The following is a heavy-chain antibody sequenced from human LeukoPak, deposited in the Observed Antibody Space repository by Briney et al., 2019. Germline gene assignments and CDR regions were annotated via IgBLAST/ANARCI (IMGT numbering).Heavy chain of an antibody. J-gene: IGHJ6*02. Sequence: KSGGSLRLSCAASGFTFSSYSMNWVRQAPGKGLEWVSSISSSSSYIYYADSVKGRFTVSRDNAKNSLYLQMNSLRAEDTAVYYCARDPRTDIVATMGRYYGMDVWGQGTTVTVSS. D-gene: IGHD5-12*01. V-gene: IGHV3-21*01. CDR1: GFTFSSYS. CDR2: ISSSSSYI. CDR3: ARDPRTDIVATMGRYYGMDV.